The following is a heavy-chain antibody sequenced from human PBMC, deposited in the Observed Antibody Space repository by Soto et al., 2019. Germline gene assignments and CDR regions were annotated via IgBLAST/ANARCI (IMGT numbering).Heavy chain of an antibody. CDR3: ARRQSSRWGYYYCGMDV. D-gene: IGHD6-13*01. CDR1: GGNIGGYD. V-gene: IGHV4-34*01. J-gene: IGHJ6*02. CDR2: INHSGST. Sequence: FVPQRVPWAVEGGNIGGYDWSCIRQHKGKGLEWIGEINHSGSTNYNPSLKSRVTISVDTSKNQFSLKLSSVTAADTAVYYCARRQSSRWGYYYCGMDVWGPATTVTV.